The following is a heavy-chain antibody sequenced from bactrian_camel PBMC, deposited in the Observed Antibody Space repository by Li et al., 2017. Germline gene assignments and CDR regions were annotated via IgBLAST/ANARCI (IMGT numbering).Heavy chain of an antibody. J-gene: IGHJ7*01. D-gene: IGHD6*01. Sequence: HVQLVESGGGLVQPGGSLRLSCAASGFTFSGYYMYWVRQAPGKGLEWVSSIGSGSANTYYADSVKGRFAISRDNAKNTLLLQLNSLKTEDTAMYYCSRRTTYGRDYGMDYWGKGTQVTVS. V-gene: IGHV3-2*01. CDR1: GFTFSGYY. CDR2: IGSGSANT.